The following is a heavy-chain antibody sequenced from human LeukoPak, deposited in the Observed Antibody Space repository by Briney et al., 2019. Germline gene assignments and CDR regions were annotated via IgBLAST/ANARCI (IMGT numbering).Heavy chain of an antibody. D-gene: IGHD3-16*01. Sequence: PGGSLRLSCVASGFSFSGSWMTWVGQAPGKGLEWVANIKQEGTEKHYVDSVKGRFTISRDNAKNSLYPQMNSLRVDDTAIYYCAREIGGAFHLWGQGTLVTVSS. CDR1: GFSFSGSW. CDR2: IKQEGTEK. J-gene: IGHJ1*01. V-gene: IGHV3-7*01. CDR3: AREIGGAFHL.